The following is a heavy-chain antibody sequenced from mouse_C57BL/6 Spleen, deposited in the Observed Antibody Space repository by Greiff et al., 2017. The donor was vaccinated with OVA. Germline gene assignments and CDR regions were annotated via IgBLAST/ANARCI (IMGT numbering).Heavy chain of an antibody. V-gene: IGHV10-3*01. CDR1: GFTFNTYA. CDR3: VREQWYYGYFDY. J-gene: IGHJ2*01. CDR2: IRSKSSNYAT. D-gene: IGHD1-1*01. Sequence: DVKLVESGGGLVQPKGSLKLSCAASGFTFNTYAMHWVRQAPGKGLEWVARIRSKSSNYATYYDVSVKDRFTISRDESQSRRYLKMNNLKTEDTAMYYWVREQWYYGYFDYWGQGTTLTVSS.